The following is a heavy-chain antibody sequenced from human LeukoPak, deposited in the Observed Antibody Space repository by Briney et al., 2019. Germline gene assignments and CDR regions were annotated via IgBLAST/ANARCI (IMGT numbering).Heavy chain of an antibody. V-gene: IGHV4-59*12. J-gene: IGHJ5*02. CDR2: IYYSGGT. CDR3: ARSNYYDSSGYYFRWFDP. Sequence: PSETLSLTCTVSGGSISSYYWSWIRQPPGKGLEWIGYIYYSGGTYYNPSLKSRVTISVDTSKNQFSLKLSSVTAADTAVYYCARSNYYDSSGYYFRWFDPWGQGTLVTVSS. CDR1: GGSISSYY. D-gene: IGHD3-22*01.